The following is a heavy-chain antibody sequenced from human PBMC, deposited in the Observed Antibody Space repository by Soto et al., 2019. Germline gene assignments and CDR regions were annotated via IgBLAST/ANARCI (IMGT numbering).Heavy chain of an antibody. J-gene: IGHJ6*03. CDR2: IYYRGTT. V-gene: IGHV4-39*01. CDR1: RGSISSSGYC. D-gene: IGHD1-26*01. CDR3: ARLPNYYYMDV. Sequence: SETLSLTCAVSRGSISSSGYCWGWIRQPPGKGLEWIGSIYYRGTTYYNPSLKSRVTISVDTSKNQFSLKLSSVTAADTGVYYCARLPNYYYMDVWGKGTTVTVSS.